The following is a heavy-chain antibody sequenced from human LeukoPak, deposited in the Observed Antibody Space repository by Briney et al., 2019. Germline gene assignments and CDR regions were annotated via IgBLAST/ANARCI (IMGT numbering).Heavy chain of an antibody. D-gene: IGHD6-19*01. V-gene: IGHV3-48*03. J-gene: IGHJ4*02. CDR2: ISGSGTTI. CDR3: ARSVQWLPY. CDR1: GFTFSSYE. Sequence: GGSLRLSCVASGFTFSSYEMNWLRQSQGKGLEWVSYISGSGTTIYYADSVKGRFTISRDNAKNSLYLQMNSLRAEDTAIYYCARSVQWLPYWGQGTLVTVSS.